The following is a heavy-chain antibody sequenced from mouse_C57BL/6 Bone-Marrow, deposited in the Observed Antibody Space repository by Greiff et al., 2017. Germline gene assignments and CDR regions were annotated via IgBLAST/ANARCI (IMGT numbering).Heavy chain of an antibody. CDR2: IDPEYSDT. CDR3: TTRGY. CDR1: GFNIKDDY. V-gene: IGHV14-4*01. J-gene: IGHJ2*01. Sequence: VQLQQSGAELVRPGASVTLSCTASGFNIKDDYMHWVKQRPEQGLEWIWWIDPEYSDTEYASKFQGKATITADTSSNTASLQLSSLTSEDTAVYYCTTRGYWGQGTTLTVSS.